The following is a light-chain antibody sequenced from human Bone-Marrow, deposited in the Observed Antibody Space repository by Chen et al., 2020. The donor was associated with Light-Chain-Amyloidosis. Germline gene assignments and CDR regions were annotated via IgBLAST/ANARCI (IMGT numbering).Light chain of an antibody. J-gene: IGKJ4*01. CDR3: QQLASYPLT. V-gene: IGKV1-9*01. Sequence: DIQLTQSPSFLSASVGDRVTITCRATQAISSYLAWYQQKPGKAPELLIYAAPTLQSDVPSRFSGSGSGPEFTLTISSLQPEDFVTYYCQQLASYPLTFGGGTKVEI. CDR2: AAP. CDR1: QAISSY.